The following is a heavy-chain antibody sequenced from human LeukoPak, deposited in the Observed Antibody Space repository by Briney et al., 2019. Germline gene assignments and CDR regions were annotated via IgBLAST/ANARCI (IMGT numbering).Heavy chain of an antibody. D-gene: IGHD5-18*01. J-gene: IGHJ4*02. CDR1: GGSISNSSYY. CDR2: INHSGST. V-gene: IGHV4-39*07. Sequence: SETLSLTCTVSGGSISNSSYYWGWIRQPPGKGLEWIGEINHSGSTNYNPSLKSRVTISVDTSKNQFSLKLSSVTAADTAVYYCARVRYSYGPFDYWGQGTLVTVSS. CDR3: ARVRYSYGPFDY.